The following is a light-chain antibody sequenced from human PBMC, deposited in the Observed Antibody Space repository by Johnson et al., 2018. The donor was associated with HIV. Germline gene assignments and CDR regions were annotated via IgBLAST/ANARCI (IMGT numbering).Light chain of an antibody. CDR2: DNN. V-gene: IGLV1-51*01. J-gene: IGLJ1*01. CDR1: ISNIGNNY. Sequence: QSVLTQTPSVSAAPGQKVTISCSGSISNIGNNYVSWYQQLPGTAPKLLIYDNNKRPSGISDRFSDSQSGTSATLAITGLQTGDEADYYCGTWDSSLNSYVFGTGTKVSVL. CDR3: GTWDSSLNSYV.